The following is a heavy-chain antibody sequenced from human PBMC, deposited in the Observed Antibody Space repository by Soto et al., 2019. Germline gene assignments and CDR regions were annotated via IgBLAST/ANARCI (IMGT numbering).Heavy chain of an antibody. CDR3: ARGTLNYYGSGSYYNFYYFDY. J-gene: IGHJ4*02. Sequence: PSETLSLTCTVSGGSISSGDYYWSWIRQPPGKGLEWIGYIYYSGSTYYNPSLKSRVTISVDTSKNQFSLKLSSVTAADTAVYYCARGTLNYYGSGSYYNFYYFDYWGQGTLVTVS. V-gene: IGHV4-30-4*01. CDR1: GGSISSGDYY. CDR2: IYYSGST. D-gene: IGHD3-10*01.